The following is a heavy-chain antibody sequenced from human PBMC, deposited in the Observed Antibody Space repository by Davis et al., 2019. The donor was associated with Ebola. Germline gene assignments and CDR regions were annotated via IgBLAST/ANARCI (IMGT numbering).Heavy chain of an antibody. J-gene: IGHJ2*01. V-gene: IGHV3-23*01. D-gene: IGHD1-14*01. CDR1: GFTFGDYV. CDR2: ISSGGGAP. CDR3: ARDLPGGDWYFDL. Sequence: PGGSLRLSCTPSGFTFGDYVMSWFRQAPGKGLEWVSDISSGGGAPYYADSVKGRFTISRDNSKNTLYLQMSSLRAEDTAVYYCARDLPGGDWYFDLWGRGTLVTVSS.